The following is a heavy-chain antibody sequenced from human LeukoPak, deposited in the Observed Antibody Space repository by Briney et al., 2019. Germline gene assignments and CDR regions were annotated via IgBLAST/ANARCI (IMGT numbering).Heavy chain of an antibody. V-gene: IGHV4-4*07. CDR3: ARGRDGDYGYYYYGMDV. J-gene: IGHJ6*02. CDR1: GGSVSSDY. D-gene: IGHD4-17*01. Sequence: PSETLSLTCTVSGGSVSSDYWRWIRQPAGKGLEWIGRIYTSGSTNYNPSLKSRVTMSVDTSKNQFSLKLSSVTAADTAVYYCARGRDGDYGYYYYGMDVWGQGTTVTVSS. CDR2: IYTSGST.